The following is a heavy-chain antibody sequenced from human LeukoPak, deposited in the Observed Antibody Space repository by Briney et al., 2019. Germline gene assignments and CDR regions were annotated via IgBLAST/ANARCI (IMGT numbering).Heavy chain of an antibody. CDR1: VGSISSSSYY. V-gene: IGHV4-39*01. CDR3: GRQKGIAAGGNWFDP. J-gene: IGHJ5*02. CDR2: IYYSGST. Sequence: SETLSLTCTVSVGSISSSSYYWGWIRQPPGKGLEWIGGIYYSGSTYYNPSLKSRVTISVDTSKNQFSLKLSSVTAAGTAVYYCGRQKGIAAGGNWFDPWGQGTLVTVSS. D-gene: IGHD6-13*01.